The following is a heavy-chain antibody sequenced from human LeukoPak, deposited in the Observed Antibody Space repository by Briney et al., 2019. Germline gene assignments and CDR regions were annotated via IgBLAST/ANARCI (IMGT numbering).Heavy chain of an antibody. V-gene: IGHV1-18*01. Sequence: ASVKVSCKASGYTFTSYGISWVRQAPGPGLEWMGWISAYNGNTNYAQKLQGRVTMTTDTSTSTAYMELRSLRSDDTAVYYCARVGFLEWLSVYYGMDVWGQGTTVTVSS. CDR3: ARVGFLEWLSVYYGMDV. D-gene: IGHD3-3*01. CDR2: ISAYNGNT. CDR1: GYTFTSYG. J-gene: IGHJ6*02.